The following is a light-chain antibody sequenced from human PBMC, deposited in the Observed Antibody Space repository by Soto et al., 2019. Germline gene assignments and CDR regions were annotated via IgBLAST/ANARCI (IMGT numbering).Light chain of an antibody. V-gene: IGKV1-5*01. Sequence: DIQMTQSPSTLSASVGDGVTITCRASQSISNRLAWYQQKPGEAPKYLIYDASTLDSGAPSRFSGSGSGTEFTLSISSLQPDDFATYDCQQYNSYPWTFGQGTKVEI. J-gene: IGKJ1*01. CDR3: QQYNSYPWT. CDR1: QSISNR. CDR2: DAS.